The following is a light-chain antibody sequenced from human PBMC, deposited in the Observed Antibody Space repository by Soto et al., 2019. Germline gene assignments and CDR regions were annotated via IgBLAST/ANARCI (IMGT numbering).Light chain of an antibody. CDR1: QSVLYSSNNKNY. CDR2: WAS. V-gene: IGKV4-1*01. J-gene: IGKJ1*01. Sequence: DIVMTQSPDSLAVSLGERATINCKSSQSVLYSSNNKNYLAWYQQKPGQPPKALIYWASTRESGVPDRFSGSGSGTDFTLPSSSLQAEDVAVYYCQQYYTTPWTFGQGTKVEIK. CDR3: QQYYTTPWT.